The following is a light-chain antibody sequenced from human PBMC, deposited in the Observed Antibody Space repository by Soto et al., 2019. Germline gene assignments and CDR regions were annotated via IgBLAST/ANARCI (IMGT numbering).Light chain of an antibody. CDR1: QSISNW. J-gene: IGKJ1*01. CDR2: KAS. V-gene: IGKV1-5*03. CDR3: QQYNTYLWT. Sequence: DIQMTQSPSTLSASVGDRVTITCRASQSISNWLAWDQQKPGKAPKVLIYKASSLESGVPSRFSGSGSGTEFTLTISSLQPDDFATYYCQQYNTYLWTFGQGPNVEIK.